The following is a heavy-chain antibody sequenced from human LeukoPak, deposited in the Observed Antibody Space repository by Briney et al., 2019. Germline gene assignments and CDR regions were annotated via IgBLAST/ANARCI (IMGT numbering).Heavy chain of an antibody. D-gene: IGHD1-26*01. V-gene: IGHV3-7*01. CDR3: AREWEPPAAYFDY. Sequence: GGSLRLSCAASGFTFSSYWMSWVRQAPGKGLEWVANIKEDGSEKYYVDSVKGRSTISRDNAKKSLYLQMSSLRAEDTAVYYCAREWEPPAAYFDYWGQGTLVTVSS. CDR1: GFTFSSYW. CDR2: IKEDGSEK. J-gene: IGHJ4*02.